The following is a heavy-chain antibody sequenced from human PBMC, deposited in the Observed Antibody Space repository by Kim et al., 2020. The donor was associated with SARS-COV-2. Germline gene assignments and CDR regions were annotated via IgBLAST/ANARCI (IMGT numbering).Heavy chain of an antibody. CDR2: DGSGN. V-gene: IGHV3-74*01. J-gene: IGHJ6*02. Sequence: DGSGNSSAASVKGRFTISRDNAKNTLYLQMNSLRAEDTAVYYCARPGGDVWGQGTTVTVSS. CDR3: ARPGGDV. D-gene: IGHD3-16*01.